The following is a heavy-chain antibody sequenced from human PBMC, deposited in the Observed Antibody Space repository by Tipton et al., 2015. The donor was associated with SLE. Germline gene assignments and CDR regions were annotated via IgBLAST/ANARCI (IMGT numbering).Heavy chain of an antibody. CDR2: INHSGTT. V-gene: IGHV4-34*01. CDR1: GGSFSGYY. Sequence: TLSLTCAVYGGSFSGYYWNWIRQSPGKGLEWIGEINHSGTTNYNPSLKSRVTLSVDTSKNQLSLKLSSVTAADTAVYYCARGVAHYYDSGSFDIWGQGTMVTVSS. D-gene: IGHD3-22*01. CDR3: ARGVAHYYDSGSFDI. J-gene: IGHJ3*02.